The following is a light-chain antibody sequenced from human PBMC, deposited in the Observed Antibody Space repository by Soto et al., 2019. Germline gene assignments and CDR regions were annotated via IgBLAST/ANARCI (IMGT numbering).Light chain of an antibody. CDR1: QSVAGN. J-gene: IGKJ4*01. CDR2: GVS. Sequence: IDMTHSPATLSVSPWETATRSCRASQSVAGNLAWYQQKPGQPPRLLIYGVSTRATGVPARFSGSGSETDFSLTISSLQIEDFALYYCQQSNNWPPLTFGGGTKVDIK. V-gene: IGKV3-15*01. CDR3: QQSNNWPPLT.